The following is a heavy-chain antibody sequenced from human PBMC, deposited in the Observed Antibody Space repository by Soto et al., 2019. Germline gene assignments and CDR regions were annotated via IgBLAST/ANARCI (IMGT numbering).Heavy chain of an antibody. V-gene: IGHV4-30-4*01. CDR2: IYYSGST. D-gene: IGHD5-12*01. CDR1: GGSISSGDYY. Sequence: QVQLQESGPGLVKPSQTLSLTCTVSGGSISSGDYYWSWIRQPPGKGLEWIGYIYYSGSTYYNPSLKSRVTRSVDPSKNQFSLNLSSVTAADTAMYYCARAGVATIYPGNNWFDPWGQGTLVTVSS. J-gene: IGHJ5*02. CDR3: ARAGVATIYPGNNWFDP.